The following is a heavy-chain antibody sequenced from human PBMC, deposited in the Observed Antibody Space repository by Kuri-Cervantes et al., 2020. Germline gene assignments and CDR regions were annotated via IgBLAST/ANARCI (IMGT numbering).Heavy chain of an antibody. J-gene: IGHJ4*02. CDR1: GGSISSGGYY. CDR2: IYYSGST. D-gene: IGHD3-16*01. CDR3: ARCGLGVGVWGNRGFDY. V-gene: IGHV4-61*08. Sequence: SETLSLTCTVSGGSISSGGYYWSWIRQHPGKGLEWIGYIYYSGSTNYNPSLKSRVTISVDTSKNQFSLKLSSVTAADTAVYYCARCGLGVGVWGNRGFDYWGQGTLVTVSS.